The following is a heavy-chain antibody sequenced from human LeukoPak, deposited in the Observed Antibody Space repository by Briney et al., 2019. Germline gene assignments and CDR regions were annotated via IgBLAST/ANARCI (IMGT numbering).Heavy chain of an antibody. CDR2: ISGSGGST. V-gene: IGHV3-23*01. J-gene: IGHJ6*02. Sequence: GGSLRLSCAASGFTFSSYAMSWVRQAPGKGLEWVSAISGSGGSTYYADSVKGRFTISRDNSKNTLYLQMNSLRAEDTAVYYCAKDMGYSSGWYGAMDVWGQGTTVTVSS. CDR1: GFTFSSYA. CDR3: AKDMGYSSGWYGAMDV. D-gene: IGHD6-19*01.